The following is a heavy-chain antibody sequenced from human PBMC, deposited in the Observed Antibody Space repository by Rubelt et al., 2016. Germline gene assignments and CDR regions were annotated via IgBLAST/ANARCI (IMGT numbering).Heavy chain of an antibody. CDR2: INSDESRT. Sequence: EVQLVESGGGLVQPGGSLRLSCAASGFTFSSYWMHWVRQVPGKGLVWISRINSDESRTNYADSVKGRFTISRDNAKNTRDLQMNSLRAEDTALFYCARARLELWGRGTLVTVSS. J-gene: IGHJ2*01. D-gene: IGHD3-22*01. V-gene: IGHV3-74*01. CDR1: GFTFSSYW. CDR3: ARARLEL.